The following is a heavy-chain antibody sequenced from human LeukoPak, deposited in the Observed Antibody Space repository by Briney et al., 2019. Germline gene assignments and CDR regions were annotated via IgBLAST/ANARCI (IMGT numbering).Heavy chain of an antibody. CDR1: GFTFSSYW. CDR3: ASMSPLVAVAGTADY. Sequence: GGSLRLSCAASGFTFSSYWMSWVRQAPGKGLEWVANIKQDGSEKYYVDSVKGRFTISRDNAKNSLYLQMNSLRAEDTAVYYCASMSPLVAVAGTADYWGQGTLVTVSS. CDR2: IKQDGSEK. J-gene: IGHJ4*02. V-gene: IGHV3-7*01. D-gene: IGHD6-19*01.